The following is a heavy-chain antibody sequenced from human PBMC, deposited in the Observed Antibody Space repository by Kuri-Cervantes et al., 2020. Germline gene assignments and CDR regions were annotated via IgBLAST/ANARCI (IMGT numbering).Heavy chain of an antibody. V-gene: IGHV3-7*01. D-gene: IGHD3-10*01. CDR1: GFTFNNYW. CDR3: ARTPTWFGELLYLNYYYGMDV. Sequence: GGSLRLSCAASGFTFNNYWMSWVRQAPGKGLEWVANIKHDGTEKYYVDSVKGRFTISRDNAKNSLYLQMNSLRAEDTAVYYCARTPTWFGELLYLNYYYGMDVWGQGTTVTVSS. J-gene: IGHJ6*02. CDR2: IKHDGTEK.